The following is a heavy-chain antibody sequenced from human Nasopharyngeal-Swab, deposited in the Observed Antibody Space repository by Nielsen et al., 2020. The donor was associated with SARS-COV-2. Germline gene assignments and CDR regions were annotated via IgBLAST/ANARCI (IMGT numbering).Heavy chain of an antibody. Sequence: SVKVSCKAFGGTFSIYSISWVRQAPGQGLDWMGRIIPIVGVANSQGRVTFTADKSTSTAYMELSSLRSDDTAVYYCARDSTYGDSSGYYYGRYHGMDVWGQGTTVTVSS. D-gene: IGHD3-22*01. J-gene: IGHJ6*02. CDR2: IIPIVGVA. V-gene: IGHV1-69*04. CDR3: ARDSTYGDSSGYYYGRYHGMDV. CDR1: GGTFSIYS.